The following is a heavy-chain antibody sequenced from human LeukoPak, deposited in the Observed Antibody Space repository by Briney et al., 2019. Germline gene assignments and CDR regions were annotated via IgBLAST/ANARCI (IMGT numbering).Heavy chain of an antibody. CDR1: GFTFSTYW. Sequence: GGSLRLSCAASGFTFSTYWMSWVRQAPGKGLEWVANIKQDGNDEYYVDSVKGRFTISRDNAKSSLYLQMNSLRAEDTAVYYCARLPAPSGWFYFDPWGQGTLVTVSS. D-gene: IGHD6-19*01. CDR2: IKQDGNDE. CDR3: ARLPAPSGWFYFDP. J-gene: IGHJ5*02. V-gene: IGHV3-7*01.